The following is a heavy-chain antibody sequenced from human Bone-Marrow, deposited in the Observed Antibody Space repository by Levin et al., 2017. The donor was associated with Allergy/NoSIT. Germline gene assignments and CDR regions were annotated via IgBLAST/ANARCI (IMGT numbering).Heavy chain of an antibody. D-gene: IGHD3-22*01. V-gene: IGHV3-30*04. J-gene: IGHJ6*02. Sequence: GGSLRLSCAASGFTFSSYAMHWVRQAPGKGLEWVAVISYDGSNKYYADSVKGRFTISRDNSKNTLYLQMNSLRAEDTAVYYCARDRDGYYYDSSGYYTPYYYYGMDVWGQGTTVTVSS. CDR1: GFTFSSYA. CDR2: ISYDGSNK. CDR3: ARDRDGYYYDSSGYYTPYYYYGMDV.